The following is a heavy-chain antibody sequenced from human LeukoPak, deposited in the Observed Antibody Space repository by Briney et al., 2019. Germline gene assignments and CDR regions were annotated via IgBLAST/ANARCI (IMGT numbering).Heavy chain of an antibody. CDR1: GFTFSSYA. Sequence: GGSLRLSCAASGFTFSSYAMHWVRQAPGKGLEWVAVISYDGSNKYYADSVKGRFTISRGNSKNTLYLQMNSLRAEDTAVYYCARAGYYGSGNWFDPWGQGTLVTVSS. V-gene: IGHV3-30-3*01. CDR2: ISYDGSNK. D-gene: IGHD3-10*01. CDR3: ARAGYYGSGNWFDP. J-gene: IGHJ5*02.